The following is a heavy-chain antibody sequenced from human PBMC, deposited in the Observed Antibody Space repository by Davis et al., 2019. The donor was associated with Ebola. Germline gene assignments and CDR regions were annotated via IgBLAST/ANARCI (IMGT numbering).Heavy chain of an antibody. D-gene: IGHD2-2*01. Sequence: GSLRLSCTVSGGSISSSNYYWGWIRQPPGKGLEWIGSIYYSGSTYYNPSLKSRVTISVDTSKNQFSLKLSSVTAADTAVYYCASLNIVLVPAALLYYYYGMDVWGQGTTVTVSS. J-gene: IGHJ6*02. CDR2: IYYSGST. CDR3: ASLNIVLVPAALLYYYYGMDV. V-gene: IGHV4-39*01. CDR1: GGSISSSNYY.